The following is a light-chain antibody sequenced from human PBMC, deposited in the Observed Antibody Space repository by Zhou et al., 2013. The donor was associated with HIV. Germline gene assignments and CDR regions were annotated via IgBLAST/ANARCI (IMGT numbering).Light chain of an antibody. V-gene: IGKV1-27*01. CDR2: AAS. Sequence: DIQMTQSPSSLSASVGDRVTITCRASQDISNYLAWYQQKPGKVPKLLIYAASTLQSGVPSRLSGSGAGTNFTLTISSLQPDDFATYYCQQYNSFSLTFGQGTKLEIK. CDR3: QQYNSFSLT. CDR1: QDISNY. J-gene: IGKJ1*01.